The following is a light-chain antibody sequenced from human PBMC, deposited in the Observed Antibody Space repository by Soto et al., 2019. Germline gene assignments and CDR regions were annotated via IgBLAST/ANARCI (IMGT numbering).Light chain of an antibody. CDR1: QSVSSSY. Sequence: EIVLTQSPGTLSLSPGEGATLSCRASQSVSSSYLAWYQQKPGQAPRLLIYGASSRATAIPDRFSGSGSGTDFTLTISRLEPEDFAVYYCQQYGSSLFTFGPGTNVDIK. CDR3: QQYGSSLFT. V-gene: IGKV3-20*01. J-gene: IGKJ3*01. CDR2: GAS.